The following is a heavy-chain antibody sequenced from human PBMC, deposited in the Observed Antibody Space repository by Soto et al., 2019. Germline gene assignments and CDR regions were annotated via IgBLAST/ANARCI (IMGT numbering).Heavy chain of an antibody. CDR3: ARAQGCTNGACPYYYYGMDV. J-gene: IGHJ6*02. Sequence: ASVKVSCKASGYTFTSYGISWVRQAPGQGLEWMGWISAYNGNTNYAQKLQGRVTMTTDTSTSTAYMELRSLRSDDTAVYYCARAQGCTNGACPYYYYGMDVWGQGTTVTVSS. CDR1: GYTFTSYG. D-gene: IGHD2-8*01. V-gene: IGHV1-18*01. CDR2: ISAYNGNT.